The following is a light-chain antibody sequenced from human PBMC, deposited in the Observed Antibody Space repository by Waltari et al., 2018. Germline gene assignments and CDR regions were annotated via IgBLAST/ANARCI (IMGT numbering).Light chain of an antibody. CDR1: QSISTW. CDR3: HQYYLTPWT. CDR2: DAS. Sequence: DIQMTQSPSTLSAFLGDRVTITCRASQSISTWLAWYQQKPGKAPKLLIYDASSLESGVPSRFSGSGSGTEFTLTISNLQPEDAALYFCHQYYLTPWTFGQGTKLEIK. J-gene: IGKJ1*01. V-gene: IGKV1-5*01.